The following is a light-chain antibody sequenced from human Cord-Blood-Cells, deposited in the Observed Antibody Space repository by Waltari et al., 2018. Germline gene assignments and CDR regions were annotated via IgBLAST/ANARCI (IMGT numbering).Light chain of an antibody. V-gene: IGLV2-14*01. CDR3: SSYTSSSTWV. Sequence: QSALTQPASVSGSPGQSLTISCTGTSSDVGGYNYFSWYQQHPGKAPNPMIYDVSKRPSGVSNRCSGSKSGNTASLTISGLQAEDEADYYCSSYTSSSTWVFGGGTKLTVL. CDR2: DVS. J-gene: IGLJ3*02. CDR1: SSDVGGYNY.